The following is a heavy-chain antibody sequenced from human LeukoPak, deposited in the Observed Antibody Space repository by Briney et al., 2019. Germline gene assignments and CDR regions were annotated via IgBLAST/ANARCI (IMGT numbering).Heavy chain of an antibody. D-gene: IGHD3-9*01. Sequence: GGSLRLSCAASGFTVSSNYMSWVRQAPGKGLERVSVIYSGGSTYYADSVKGRFTISRDNSKNTLYLQMNSLRAENTAVYYCARGANFDWLFTESNFDYWGRGTLVTVSS. CDR1: GFTVSSNY. J-gene: IGHJ4*02. CDR3: ARGANFDWLFTESNFDY. V-gene: IGHV3-66*01. CDR2: IYSGGST.